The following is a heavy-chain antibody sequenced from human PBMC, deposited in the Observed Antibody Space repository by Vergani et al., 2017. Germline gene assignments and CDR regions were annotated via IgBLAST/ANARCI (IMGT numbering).Heavy chain of an antibody. J-gene: IGHJ4*02. CDR3: AKVIGIFGVVTPKVQFDY. D-gene: IGHD3-3*01. CDR2: ISGSGGST. CDR1: GFTFSRYA. Sequence: EVQLLESGGGLVQPGGSLRLSCAASGFTFSRYAMSWVRQAPGKGLEWVSAISGSGGSTYYADSVKGRFTISRDNSKNTLYLQMNSLRAEDTAVYYCAKVIGIFGVVTPKVQFDYWGQGTLVTVSS. V-gene: IGHV3-23*01.